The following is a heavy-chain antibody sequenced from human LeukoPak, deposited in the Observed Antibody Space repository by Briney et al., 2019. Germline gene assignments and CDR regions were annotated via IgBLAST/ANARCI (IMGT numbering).Heavy chain of an antibody. CDR1: GGSISSSSYY. CDR3: ATLSIAAAAS. J-gene: IGHJ4*02. CDR2: IYYSGST. V-gene: IGHV4-39*07. D-gene: IGHD6-13*01. Sequence: SETLSLTCTVSGGSISSSSYYWGWIRQPPGKGLEWIGSIYYSGSTYYNPSLKSRVTISVDTSKNQFSLKLSSVTAADTAVYYCATLSIAAAASWGQGTLVTVSS.